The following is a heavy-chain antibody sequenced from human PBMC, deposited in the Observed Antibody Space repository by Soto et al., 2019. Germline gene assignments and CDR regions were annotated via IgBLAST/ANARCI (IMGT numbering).Heavy chain of an antibody. J-gene: IGHJ6*02. CDR2: ISSSSSYI. CDR1: GFTFSSYS. V-gene: IGHV3-21*01. Sequence: PGGSLRLSCAASGFTFSSYSMNWVRQAPGKGLEWVSSISSSSSYIYYADSVKGRFTISRDNAKNSLYLQMNSLRAEDTAVYYCAREHYDFWSGIPYYYYGMDVWGQGTTVTV. CDR3: AREHYDFWSGIPYYYYGMDV. D-gene: IGHD3-3*01.